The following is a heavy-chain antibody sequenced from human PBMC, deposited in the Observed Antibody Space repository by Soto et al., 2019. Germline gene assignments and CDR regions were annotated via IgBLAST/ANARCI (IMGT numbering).Heavy chain of an antibody. J-gene: IGHJ5*02. D-gene: IGHD3-16*01. CDR2: SYFSGGT. V-gene: IGHV4-59*01. Sequence: SETLSLTCTVSNDSISSYYWSWIRQPPGKGLEWIGYSYFSGGTEYNPSLKGRVTISVDRSRNQFSLKLTSVTAADTAVYYCVRELSRGWFDPWGPGTLVTVSS. CDR3: VRELSRGWFDP. CDR1: NDSISSYY.